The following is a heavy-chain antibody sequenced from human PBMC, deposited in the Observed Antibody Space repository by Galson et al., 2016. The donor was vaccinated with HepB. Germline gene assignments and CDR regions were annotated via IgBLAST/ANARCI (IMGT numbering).Heavy chain of an antibody. CDR1: GFTLSTFG. J-gene: IGHJ6*02. CDR2: MWYDGSTK. V-gene: IGHV3-33*01. Sequence: SLRLSCAASGFTLSTFGMHWVRQAPGKGLEWVALMWYDGSTKYYADSVKGRFTISGDNSKNTVYPQMNSRGGEDTAGYYCARDRGGGYYSMDVWGQGTTVTVSS. CDR3: ARDRGGGYYSMDV. D-gene: IGHD3-16*01.